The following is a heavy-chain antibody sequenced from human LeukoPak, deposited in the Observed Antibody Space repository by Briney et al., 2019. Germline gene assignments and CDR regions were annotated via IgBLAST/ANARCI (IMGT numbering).Heavy chain of an antibody. CDR2: ISYDGSNK. CDR1: GFTFRSYA. V-gene: IGHV3-30-3*01. CDR3: ARDWRAFCGGDCFGFFDY. Sequence: PGRSLRLPCAASGFTFRSYAMHWVRQAPGKGLEWVALISYDGSNKYYADSVKGRFTISRDDSKNTLYVQTNSLRAEDTAVYYCARDWRAFCGGDCFGFFDYWGQGTLVTVSS. J-gene: IGHJ4*02. D-gene: IGHD2-21*02.